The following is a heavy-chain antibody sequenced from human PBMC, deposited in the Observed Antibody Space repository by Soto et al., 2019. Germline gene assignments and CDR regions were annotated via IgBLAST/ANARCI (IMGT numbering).Heavy chain of an antibody. J-gene: IGHJ2*01. CDR2: IYTSGQT. D-gene: IGHD1-1*01. Sequence: VQLVESGGGLIQAGGSRRLSCRVSGFSVSTNYMAWVRQVPGKGLEWASVIYTSGQTYYPDSVQGRFTISRDNSKNTVYLQMSSLRVEDTAVYYCARETYSIGHWIGYYDLWGRGTWVTVSS. V-gene: IGHV3-53*01. CDR3: ARETYSIGHWIGYYDL. CDR1: GFSVSTNY.